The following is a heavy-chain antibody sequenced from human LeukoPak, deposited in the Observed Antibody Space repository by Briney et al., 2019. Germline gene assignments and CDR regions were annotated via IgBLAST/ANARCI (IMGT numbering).Heavy chain of an antibody. CDR1: GFTFSSYA. D-gene: IGHD3-16*01. Sequence: GGSLRLSCAASGFTFSSYAMHWVRQAPGKGLEWVAVISYDGSNKYYADSVKGRFTISRDNSKNTLYLQMNGLRAEDTAVYYCARGPHWATFDYWGQGTLVTVSS. J-gene: IGHJ4*02. CDR3: ARGPHWATFDY. V-gene: IGHV3-30-3*01. CDR2: ISYDGSNK.